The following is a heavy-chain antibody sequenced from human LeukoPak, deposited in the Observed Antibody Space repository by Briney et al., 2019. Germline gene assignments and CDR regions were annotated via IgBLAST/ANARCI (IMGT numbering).Heavy chain of an antibody. Sequence: GASVKVSCKASGYTFTSYGISWVRQAPGQGLEWMGWISAYNGNTNYAQKLQGRVTMTTDTSTSTAYMELRSLRSDDTAVYYCARAVGRYSSSRSYYYYYGMDVWGQGTTVTVSS. CDR2: ISAYNGNT. CDR1: GYTFTSYG. CDR3: ARAVGRYSSSRSYYYYYGMDV. V-gene: IGHV1-18*01. J-gene: IGHJ6*02. D-gene: IGHD6-13*01.